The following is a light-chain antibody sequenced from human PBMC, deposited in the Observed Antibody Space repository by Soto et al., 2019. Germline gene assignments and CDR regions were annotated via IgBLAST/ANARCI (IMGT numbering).Light chain of an antibody. CDR1: SGSVSTNYY. V-gene: IGLV8-61*01. Sequence: QPVVTQEPSFSVSPGGTVTLTCGLSSGSVSTNYYPSWYQQTPGQAPRTLIYSTNTRSSGVPDRFSGSILGNKAALTITGAQADDESDYYCVLYMGSDIWVFGGGTKLTVL. CDR2: STN. J-gene: IGLJ3*02. CDR3: VLYMGSDIWV.